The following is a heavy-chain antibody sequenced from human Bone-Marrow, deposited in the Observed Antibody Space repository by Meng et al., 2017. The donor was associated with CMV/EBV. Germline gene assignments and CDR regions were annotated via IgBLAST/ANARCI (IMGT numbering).Heavy chain of an antibody. J-gene: IGHJ4*02. CDR2: IHPNRGDT. V-gene: IGHV1-2*02. CDR3: ARDNNWGPDY. D-gene: IGHD7-27*01. CDR1: GYTFTAHY. Sequence: ASVKVSCKASGYTFTAHYIHWVRQAPGQGLEWMGWIHPNRGDTNYAQQFQGRVTLTRDTSTNTGYMELTRLTSDDTAVYYCARDNNWGPDYWGQGTLVTVSS.